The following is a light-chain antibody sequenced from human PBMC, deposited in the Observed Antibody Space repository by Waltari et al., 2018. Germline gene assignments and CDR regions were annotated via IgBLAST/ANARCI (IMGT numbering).Light chain of an antibody. J-gene: IGKJ2*01. CDR2: GAS. V-gene: IGKV3-15*01. CDR3: QQYNNWPPLT. Sequence: EIVMTQSPATLSVSPGERATLSCRASQSVSSNLAWYQQKPGQAPRPLIYGASTRATGIPARFSGSGSGTEFTLTISSLQSEDFAVYYCQQYNNWPPLTFGQGTKLEIK. CDR1: QSVSSN.